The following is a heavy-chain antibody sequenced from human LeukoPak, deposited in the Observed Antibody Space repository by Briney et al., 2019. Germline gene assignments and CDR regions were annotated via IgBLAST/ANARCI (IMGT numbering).Heavy chain of an antibody. CDR2: INSDGSYT. Sequence: GGSLRLSCAVSGFTFSTYWMHWVRQAPGKGLVWVSRINSDGSYTSFADSVKGRFTISRDNAKNTLYLQMNSLRAEDTAVYYCARDYGGNRRAFDIWGQGTMVTVSS. CDR3: ARDYGGNRRAFDI. CDR1: GFTFSTYW. V-gene: IGHV3-74*01. D-gene: IGHD4-23*01. J-gene: IGHJ3*02.